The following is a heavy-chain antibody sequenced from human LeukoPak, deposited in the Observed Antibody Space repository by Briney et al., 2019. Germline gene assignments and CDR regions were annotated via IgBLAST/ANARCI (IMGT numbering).Heavy chain of an antibody. V-gene: IGHV1-2*02. CDR2: INPNSGGT. D-gene: IGHD3-10*01. CDR3: ARVYYGSGSYYDNWFDP. Sequence: GASVKVSCKASGYTFTGYYMHWVRQAPGQGLEWMGWINPNSGGTNYAQKFQGRVTMTRDTSISTAYMELSRLRSDDAAVYYCARVYYGSGSYYDNWFDPWGQGTLVTVSS. CDR1: GYTFTGYY. J-gene: IGHJ5*02.